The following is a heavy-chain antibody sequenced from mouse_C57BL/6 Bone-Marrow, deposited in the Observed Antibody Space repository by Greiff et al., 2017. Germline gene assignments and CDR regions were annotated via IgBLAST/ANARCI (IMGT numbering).Heavy chain of an antibody. V-gene: IGHV14-4*01. Sequence: VQLQQSGAELVRPGASVKLSCTASGFNIKDYYMHWVKQRPEQGLEWIGWIDPENGDTEYASKFQGKATLTAGTSSNTAYLQLSSLTSEDTAVYFCTTSGYCWDFDVWGRGTTVTVCS. D-gene: IGHD2-3*01. J-gene: IGHJ1*03. CDR3: TTSGYCWDFDV. CDR2: IDPENGDT. CDR1: GFNIKDYY.